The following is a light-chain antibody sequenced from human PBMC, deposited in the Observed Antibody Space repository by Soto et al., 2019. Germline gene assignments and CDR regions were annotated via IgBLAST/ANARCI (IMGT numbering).Light chain of an antibody. CDR1: SSDVGGYNY. Sequence: QSALTQPASVSGSPGQSITISCTGTSSDVGGYNYVSWYQQHPGKAPKLMIYEVSNRPSGVSNRFSGSKSGTSASLAISGLQSEDDADYYCATWDDALRGWVFGGGTKLTVL. V-gene: IGLV2-14*01. CDR3: ATWDDALRGWV. J-gene: IGLJ3*02. CDR2: EVS.